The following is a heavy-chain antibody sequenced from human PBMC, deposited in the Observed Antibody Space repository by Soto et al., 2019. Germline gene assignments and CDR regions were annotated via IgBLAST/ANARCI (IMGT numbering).Heavy chain of an antibody. CDR2: IGTAGDT. CDR1: GFTFSSYD. J-gene: IGHJ2*01. V-gene: IGHV3-13*01. Sequence: GGSLRLSCAASGFTFSSYDMHWVRQATGKGLEWVSAIGTAGDTYYPGSVKGRFTISRENAKNSLYLQMNSLRAGDTGVYSCAGSPANVHSSGWNWYFDLWGRGTLVTVSS. CDR3: AGSPANVHSSGWNWYFDL. D-gene: IGHD6-19*01.